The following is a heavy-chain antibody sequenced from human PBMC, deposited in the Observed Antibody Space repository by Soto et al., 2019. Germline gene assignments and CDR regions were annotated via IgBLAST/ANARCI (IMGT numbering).Heavy chain of an antibody. J-gene: IGHJ6*02. D-gene: IGHD3-10*01. CDR2: ITIYNGDT. Sequence: ASVKVSCKASGYTFTSYNINWVRQAPGQGLEWTGWITIYNGDTNYAQKFQTRVTMTTDKSTDTAYMDLRSLTSDDTAIYYCARAGAAPYYYGLEVWGQGTTVTVSS. V-gene: IGHV1-18*01. CDR1: GYTFTSYN. CDR3: ARAGAAPYYYGLEV.